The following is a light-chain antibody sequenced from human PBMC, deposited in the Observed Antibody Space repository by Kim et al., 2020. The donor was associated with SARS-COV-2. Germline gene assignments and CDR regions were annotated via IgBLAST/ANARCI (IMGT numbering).Light chain of an antibody. V-gene: IGLV2-11*01. CDR3: CSFAGPDIYV. Sequence: GQSFTISCTGTSREVGGYNHVSWYQQHPGKAPKLSIIDVSKGPSGVPDRFSGYKSGNTAFLIISGLQAEDEGDYYCCSFAGPDIYVFGSGTKVTVL. J-gene: IGLJ1*01. CDR1: SREVGGYNH. CDR2: DVS.